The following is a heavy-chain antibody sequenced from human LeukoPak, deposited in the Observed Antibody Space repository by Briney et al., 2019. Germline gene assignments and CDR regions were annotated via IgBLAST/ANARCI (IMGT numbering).Heavy chain of an antibody. J-gene: IGHJ3*02. Sequence: PSETLSLTCTVSGGSISSSSYYWGWIRQPPGKGLEWIGSIYYSGSTNYNPSLKSRVTISVDTSKNQFSLKLSSVTAADTAVYYCARNLYRTDAFDIWGQGTMVTVSS. CDR3: ARNLYRTDAFDI. CDR1: GGSISSSSYY. V-gene: IGHV4-39*07. D-gene: IGHD1-14*01. CDR2: IYYSGST.